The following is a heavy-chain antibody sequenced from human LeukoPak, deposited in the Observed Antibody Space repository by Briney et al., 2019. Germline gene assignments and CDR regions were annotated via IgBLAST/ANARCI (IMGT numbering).Heavy chain of an antibody. CDR2: LSGSGADT. D-gene: IGHD2-15*01. J-gene: IGHJ6*02. CDR1: GFTFSSYA. CDR3: AKGVGCSGGTCYSGYGMDV. V-gene: IGHV3-23*01. Sequence: PGGSLRLSCAASGFTFSSYAMSWVRQAPGKGLEWVSALSGSGADTYYADSVKGRFTISRDNSKNTLYLQVNSLRAEDTAVYYCAKGVGCSGGTCYSGYGMDVWGQGTTVTVSS.